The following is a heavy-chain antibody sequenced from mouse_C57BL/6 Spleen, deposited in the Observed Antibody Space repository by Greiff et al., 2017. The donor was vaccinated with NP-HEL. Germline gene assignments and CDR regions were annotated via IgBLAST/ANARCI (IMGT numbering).Heavy chain of an antibody. CDR1: GFTFSDYG. CDR2: ISSGSSTI. D-gene: IGHD1-1*01. CDR3: ARPRLRYAMDY. V-gene: IGHV5-17*01. Sequence: EVQLQESGGGLVKPGGSLKLSCAASGFTFSDYGMHWVRQAPEKGLEWVAYISSGSSTIYYADTVKGRFTISRDNAKNTLFLQMTSLRSEDTAMYYCARPRLRYAMDYWGQGTSVTVSS. J-gene: IGHJ4*01.